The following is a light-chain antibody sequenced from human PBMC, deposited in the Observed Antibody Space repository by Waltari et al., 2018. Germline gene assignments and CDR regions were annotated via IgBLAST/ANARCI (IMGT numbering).Light chain of an antibody. J-gene: IGLJ2*01. Sequence: QSALTQPASVSGSPGQSITISCTGTSSDIGNHNRFSWYHLHPGKAPKLIIFDGSKRPSGVSNRFSASKSDNTASLTISGLQADDEADYFCCSYANTNTFVLFAGGTKVTVL. CDR3: CSYANTNTFVL. CDR1: SSDIGNHNR. V-gene: IGLV2-23*01. CDR2: DGS.